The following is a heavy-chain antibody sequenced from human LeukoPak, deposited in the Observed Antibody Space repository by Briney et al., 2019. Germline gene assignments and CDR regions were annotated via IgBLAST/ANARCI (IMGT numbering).Heavy chain of an antibody. D-gene: IGHD6-6*01. CDR2: ISNDGSYK. J-gene: IGHJ4*02. Sequence: GGSLRLSCAASGFIFSSYAMHWVRQAPGKGLEGVASISNDGSYKYYEDSVKGRFTISRDNSKNTLYLQVNSLRADDTAVYYCAKVLIPSIAAPANYFDYWGQGTLVTVSS. V-gene: IGHV3-30*18. CDR1: GFIFSSYA. CDR3: AKVLIPSIAAPANYFDY.